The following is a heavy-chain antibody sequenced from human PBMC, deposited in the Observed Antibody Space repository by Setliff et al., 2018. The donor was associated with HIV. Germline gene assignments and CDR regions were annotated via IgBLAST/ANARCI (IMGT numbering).Heavy chain of an antibody. CDR1: TYTFSSYV. J-gene: IGHJ6*03. CDR2: ISVYNGNT. CDR3: VRLTADRTNYYYYMDV. Sequence: ASVKVSCKASTYTFSSYVINWVRQAPGQGLEWMGRISVYNGNTIYAQKLQGRVIMTTDTSTNTAYMEVRSLSFDDTAVYYCVRLTADRTNYYYYMDVWGKGTTVTVSS. V-gene: IGHV1-18*01. D-gene: IGHD2-8*01.